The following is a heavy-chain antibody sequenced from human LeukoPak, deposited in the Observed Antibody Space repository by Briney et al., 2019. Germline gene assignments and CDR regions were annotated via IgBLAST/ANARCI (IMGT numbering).Heavy chain of an antibody. CDR3: ARVVGATNYFDY. CDR1: GFTFSSYA. CDR2: ISYDGSNK. Sequence: GGSLRLSSAASGFTFSSYAMHWVRQAPGKGLEWVAVISYDGSNKYYADSVKGRFTISRDNSKNTLYLQMNSLRAEDTAVYYCARVVGATNYFDYWGQGTLVTVSS. D-gene: IGHD1-26*01. V-gene: IGHV3-30*01. J-gene: IGHJ4*02.